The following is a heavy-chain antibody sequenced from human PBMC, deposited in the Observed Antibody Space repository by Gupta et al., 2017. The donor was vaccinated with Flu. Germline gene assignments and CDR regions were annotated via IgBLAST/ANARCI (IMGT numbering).Heavy chain of an antibody. CDR1: SYG. CDR2: ISYDGSNK. Sequence: SYGMHWVRQAPGKGLEWVAVISYDGSNKYYADSVKGRFTISRDNSKNTLYLQVNSLRVEDTAVYYCAKELDHWGQGTLVTVSS. V-gene: IGHV3-30*18. CDR3: AKELDH. J-gene: IGHJ4*02.